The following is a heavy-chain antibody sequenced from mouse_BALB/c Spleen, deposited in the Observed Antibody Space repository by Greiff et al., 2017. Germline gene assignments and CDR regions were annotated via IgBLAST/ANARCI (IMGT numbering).Heavy chain of an antibody. J-gene: IGHJ3*01. D-gene: IGHD1-1*01. CDR2: INSNGGST. CDR3: ARDYYGPFAY. CDR1: GFTFSSYG. Sequence: EVMLVESGGGLVQPGGSLKLSCAASGFTFSSYGMSWVRQTPDKRLELVATINSNGGSTYYPDSVKGRFTISRDNAKNTLYLQMSSLKSEDTAMYYCARDYYGPFAYWGQGTLVTVSA. V-gene: IGHV5-6-3*01.